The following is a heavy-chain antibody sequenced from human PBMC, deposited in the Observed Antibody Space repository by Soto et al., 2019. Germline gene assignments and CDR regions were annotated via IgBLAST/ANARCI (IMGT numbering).Heavy chain of an antibody. CDR1: GYSFTSYG. CDR3: ARDVARDRQYSASDSGLDY. CDR2: ISAYNGYT. Sequence: QVHLEQSGAEVQKPGASVKVSCKASGYSFTSYGFTWVRQAPGQGLEWVGWISAYNGYTNYAQKLQGRVTMTTDTSTTTAYMELRGLTSDDTAVYYCARDVARDRQYSASDSGLDYWGQGTLVTVSS. J-gene: IGHJ4*02. V-gene: IGHV1-18*01. D-gene: IGHD5-12*01.